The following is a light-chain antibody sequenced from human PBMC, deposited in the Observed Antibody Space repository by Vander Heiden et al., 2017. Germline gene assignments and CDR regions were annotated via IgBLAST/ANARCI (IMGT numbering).Light chain of an antibody. V-gene: IGKV3D-11*02. CDR3: QHRTNSRPSLT. J-gene: IGKJ4*01. CDR1: QSVPSF. CDR2: DTS. Sequence: EIVLTQSPATLSLSPGESATLSCRASQSVPSFVAWYQQRRGQPPRLLIYDTSNRATDVQARFSGSGDGADFTLTISSREPEDFAVYYCQHRTNSRPSLTFGGGTKVEVK.